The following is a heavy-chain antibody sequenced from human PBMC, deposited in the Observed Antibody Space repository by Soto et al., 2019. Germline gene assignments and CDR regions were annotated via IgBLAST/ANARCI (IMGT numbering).Heavy chain of an antibody. D-gene: IGHD5-12*01. J-gene: IGHJ5*02. Sequence: QVQLVQSGAEVKKPGASAKVSCKASGYTFTGYYMHWVRQAPGQGLEWMGWINPNSGGTNDAQKFQGWVTMTRDTSISTAYMELSRLRSDDTAVYYCARARDIVATISWFDPWGQGTLVTVS. CDR1: GYTFTGYY. CDR3: ARARDIVATISWFDP. V-gene: IGHV1-2*04. CDR2: INPNSGGT.